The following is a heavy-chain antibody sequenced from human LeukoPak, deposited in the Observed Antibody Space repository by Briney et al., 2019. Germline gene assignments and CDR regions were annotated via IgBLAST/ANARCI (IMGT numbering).Heavy chain of an antibody. CDR3: ARVAAGDYYYYYYMDV. V-gene: IGHV4-59*01. J-gene: IGHJ6*03. CDR1: GGSISSYY. CDR2: IYYSGST. Sequence: SETLSLTCTVSGGSISSYYWSWIRQPPGKGLEWIGYIYYSGSTNHNPSLKSRVTISVDTSKNQFSLKLSSVTAADTAVYYCARVAAGDYYYYYYMDVWGKGTTVTVSS. D-gene: IGHD6-25*01.